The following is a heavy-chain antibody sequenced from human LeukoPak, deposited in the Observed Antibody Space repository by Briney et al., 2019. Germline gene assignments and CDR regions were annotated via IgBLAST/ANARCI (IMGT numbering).Heavy chain of an antibody. CDR3: AKDRGFGDFVDGYFDY. D-gene: IGHD3-10*01. V-gene: IGHV3-23*01. CDR2: ISGSGGST. Sequence: PGGSLRLSCAASGFTFSSYAMSWVRQAPGKGLEWVSAISGSGGSTYYADSVKGRFTISRDNSKNTLYLQMNSLRAEDTAVYYCAKDRGFGDFVDGYFDYWGQGTLVTVSS. CDR1: GFTFSSYA. J-gene: IGHJ4*02.